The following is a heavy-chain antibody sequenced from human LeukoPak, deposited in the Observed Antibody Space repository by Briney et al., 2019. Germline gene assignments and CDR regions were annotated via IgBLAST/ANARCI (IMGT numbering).Heavy chain of an antibody. CDR2: IWYDGSNK. J-gene: IGHJ4*02. CDR3: YATEAY. V-gene: IGHV3-33*01. Sequence: GGSLRLSCAASGFTFSSYGMHWVRQAPGKGLEWVAVIWYDGSNKYYSDSVKGRFTISRDNSKNTVYLQMDSLRVEDTAIYYCYATEAYWDQGTLVTVSS. CDR1: GFTFSSYG.